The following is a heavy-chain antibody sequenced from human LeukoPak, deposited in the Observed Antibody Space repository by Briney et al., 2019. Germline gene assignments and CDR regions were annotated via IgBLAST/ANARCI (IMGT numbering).Heavy chain of an antibody. Sequence: GGSLRLSCAASGGTVGTNSMSWARQSPGQGLEWVSVIYSGGSTYNADSVNGRFTVSRDNSRNTLFLKMNNLRAEDTALYFCASAREYCGSAECYEYFQHWGQGTLVIVSS. V-gene: IGHV3-66*01. CDR3: ASAREYCGSAECYEYFQH. J-gene: IGHJ1*01. CDR1: GGTVGTNS. D-gene: IGHD2-21*01. CDR2: IYSGGST.